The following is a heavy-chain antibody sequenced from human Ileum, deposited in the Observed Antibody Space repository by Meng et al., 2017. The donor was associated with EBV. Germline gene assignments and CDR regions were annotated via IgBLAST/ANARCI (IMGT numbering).Heavy chain of an antibody. V-gene: IGHV4-28*01. CDR2: IYYSGST. J-gene: IGHJ4*02. CDR3: ARNVPGTSAYYD. CDR1: GHARSSTNW. D-gene: IGHD3-22*01. Sequence: GELQEWGPGQVKPSDTLSLTCAGLGHARSSTNWWGWIRQPPGKGLEWIGYIYYSGSTSYNPSLKSRVTMSVDTSKNQFSLNLNSVTAVDTAVYYCARNVPGTSAYYDWGQGTLVTVSS.